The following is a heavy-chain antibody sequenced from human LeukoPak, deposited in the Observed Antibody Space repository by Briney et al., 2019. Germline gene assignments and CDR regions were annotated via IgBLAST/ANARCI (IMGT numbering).Heavy chain of an antibody. CDR2: VNPDMSEK. CDR3: AKDLSSSSSSYYFDS. J-gene: IGHJ4*02. V-gene: IGHV3-7*03. D-gene: IGHD6-6*01. CDR1: GFTFNRHW. Sequence: GGSLRLSCAASGFTFNRHWMTWVRQAPGKGLEWIANVNPDMSEKNYVESVKGRFTISRDNSRHTLYLQMNSLRAEDTAIYFCAKDLSSSSSSYYFDSWGQGTLVTVSS.